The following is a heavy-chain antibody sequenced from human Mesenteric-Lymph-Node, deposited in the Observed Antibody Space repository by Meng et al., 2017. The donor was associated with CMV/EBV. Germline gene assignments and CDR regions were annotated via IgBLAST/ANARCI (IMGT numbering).Heavy chain of an antibody. CDR2: IKQDGNEK. J-gene: IGHJ4*02. V-gene: IGHV3-7*01. Sequence: GESLKISCVASGSIYSSYCMSWVRQAPGKGLEWVANIKQDGNEKYYVDSVKGRFTISRDNAKKSLFLQMNSLRAEDTAVYYCASHAWDTTGWYYFDYWGQGTLVTVSS. CDR1: GSIYSSYC. D-gene: IGHD6-19*01. CDR3: ASHAWDTTGWYYFDY.